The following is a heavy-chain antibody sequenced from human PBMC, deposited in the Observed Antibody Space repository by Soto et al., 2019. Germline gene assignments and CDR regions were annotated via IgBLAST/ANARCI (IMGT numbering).Heavy chain of an antibody. Sequence: PGGTLRLSCVASGFNFGSRAMHWVRQAPGQGLEWVAVMAYDGINNFQAESVKGRFTISRSNAENTLYLEMNNLTHEDTAVYYCARLPGHNPDDGMHGWGQGNTVTVSS. CDR2: MAYDGINN. J-gene: IGHJ6*02. V-gene: IGHV3-30-3*01. CDR3: ARLPGHNPDDGMHG. CDR1: GFNFGSRA.